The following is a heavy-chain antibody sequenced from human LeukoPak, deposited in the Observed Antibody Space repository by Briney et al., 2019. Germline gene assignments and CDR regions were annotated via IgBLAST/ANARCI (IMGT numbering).Heavy chain of an antibody. V-gene: IGHV3-30-3*01. CDR3: ARETGSAVGSTDFDY. J-gene: IGHJ4*02. CDR1: GSTFSGYA. Sequence: GGSLRLSCAASGSTFSGYAMHWVRQAPGKGLEWVSVMSCDGSNKYYADSVKGRFTISRDNSKNTLYLQMNSLRAEDTAVYYCARETGSAVGSTDFDYWGQGTLVTVSS. CDR2: MSCDGSNK. D-gene: IGHD4-17*01.